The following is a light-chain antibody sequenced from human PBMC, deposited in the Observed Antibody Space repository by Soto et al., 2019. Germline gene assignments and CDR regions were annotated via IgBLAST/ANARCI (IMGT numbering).Light chain of an antibody. CDR2: DAS. CDR1: QGISSY. CDR3: QQSYRTPYT. Sequence: DIQMTQSPASLAASVGDRVTITCRASQGISSYLVWYQQRQGRAPNLLIYDASSLLSGVPSRFSGSGSGTDFTLTISNLQPEDFATYYCQQSYRTPYTFGQGTKLETK. J-gene: IGKJ2*01. V-gene: IGKV1-39*01.